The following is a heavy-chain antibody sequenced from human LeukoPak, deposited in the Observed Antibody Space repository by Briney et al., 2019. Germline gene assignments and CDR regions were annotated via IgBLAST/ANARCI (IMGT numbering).Heavy chain of an antibody. CDR1: RYSFTGYY. J-gene: IGHJ6*03. Sequence: ASLKVSCKASRYSFTGYYMHWVRLAPGQGLEWMGWINVDSGGTKYAEKFQGRVTMTRDTSISSAYMELSGLRADDTAVYDCARDEGYYNYMDVWGKGTTVSVSS. CDR3: ARDEGYYNYMDV. CDR2: INVDSGGT. V-gene: IGHV1-2*02.